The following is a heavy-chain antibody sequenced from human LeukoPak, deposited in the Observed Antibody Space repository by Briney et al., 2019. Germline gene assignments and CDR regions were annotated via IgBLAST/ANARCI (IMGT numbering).Heavy chain of an antibody. V-gene: IGHV3-66*01. D-gene: IGHD3-10*01. CDR1: GFTVSSNY. Sequence: PGGSLRLSCAASGFTVSSNYMNWVRQAPGKGLEWVSIIYSGGSTYYADSVKGRFIISRDNSNNTLYLQMNSLRAEDTAVYYCAKDLYVTMVRGLSYYYGMDVWGQGTTVTVSS. J-gene: IGHJ6*02. CDR2: IYSGGST. CDR3: AKDLYVTMVRGLSYYYGMDV.